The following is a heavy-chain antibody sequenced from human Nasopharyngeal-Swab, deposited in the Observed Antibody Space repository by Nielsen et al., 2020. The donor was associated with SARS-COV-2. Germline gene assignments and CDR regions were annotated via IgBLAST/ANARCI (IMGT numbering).Heavy chain of an antibody. Sequence: SETLSLTCAVYGGSFSGYYWSWIRQPPGKGLEWIGSIYYSGSTYYNPSLKSRVTISVDTSKNQFSLKLSSVTAADTAVYYCARHRYYGGSYFDYWGQGTLVTVSS. D-gene: IGHD3-16*02. J-gene: IGHJ4*02. V-gene: IGHV4-34*01. CDR2: IYYSGST. CDR3: ARHRYYGGSYFDY. CDR1: GGSFSGYY.